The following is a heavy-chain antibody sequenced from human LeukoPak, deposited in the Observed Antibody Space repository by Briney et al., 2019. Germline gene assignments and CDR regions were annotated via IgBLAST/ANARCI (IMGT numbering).Heavy chain of an antibody. J-gene: IGHJ4*02. CDR3: ASYAVNNRAYNY. CDR2: INPNSGGT. CDR1: GYTFTGYY. V-gene: IGHV1-2*02. D-gene: IGHD1/OR15-1a*01. Sequence: ASVKVSCKASGYTFTGYYMHWVRQAPGQGLEWMGWINPNSGGTNYAQKFQGRVTMTRDTSISTAYMELRSLRSDDTAVYYCASYAVNNRAYNYWGQGTLVTVSS.